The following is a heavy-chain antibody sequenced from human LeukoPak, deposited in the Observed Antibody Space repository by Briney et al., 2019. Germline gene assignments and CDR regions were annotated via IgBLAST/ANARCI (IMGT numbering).Heavy chain of an antibody. D-gene: IGHD3-10*01. J-gene: IGHJ5*02. CDR1: GYNFTNYW. V-gene: IGHV5-51*01. CDR3: ARHGIEGSFRLWFDP. CDR2: IYPGDSDT. Sequence: GESLKISCKGSGYNFTNYWIGWVRQMPGKGLEWMGIIYPGDSDTTYSPSFQGQVTISADKSINTAYLQWISLKASDTAMYYCARHGIEGSFRLWFDPWGQGTLVTVSS.